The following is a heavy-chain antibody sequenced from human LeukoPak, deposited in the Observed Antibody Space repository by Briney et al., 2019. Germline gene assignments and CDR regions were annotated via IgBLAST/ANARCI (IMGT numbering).Heavy chain of an antibody. J-gene: IGHJ4*02. CDR1: GFTFDDYT. CDR2: INSDGNNI. Sequence: GGSLRLSCAASGFTFDDYTVHWVRQAPGKGLEWLSFINSDGNNIYYTDSVKGRFTISRDNAKQTLYLEMNNLRLDDTAIYYCATSRVFDYWGQGTLVTVSS. V-gene: IGHV3-48*04. CDR3: ATSRVFDY.